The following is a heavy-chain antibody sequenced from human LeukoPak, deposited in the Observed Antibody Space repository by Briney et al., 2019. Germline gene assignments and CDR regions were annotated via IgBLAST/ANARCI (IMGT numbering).Heavy chain of an antibody. CDR3: ARGRSYGFDLDS. CDR1: GVSINTCCYY. D-gene: IGHD5-18*01. Sequence: PSETLSLTCDVSGVSINTCCYYWTWIRQPPGKGLEWIGYKYYSGSTRYNSSLRSRLTISLDTSKNQFSLRLTSVTAADTAVYYCARGRSYGFDLDSWGPGTLVIVSS. V-gene: IGHV4-61*01. CDR2: KYYSGST. J-gene: IGHJ4*02.